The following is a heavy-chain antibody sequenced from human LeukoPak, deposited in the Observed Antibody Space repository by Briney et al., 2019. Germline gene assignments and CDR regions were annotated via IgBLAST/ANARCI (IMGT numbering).Heavy chain of an antibody. Sequence: AGGSLRLSCIASGFAFNSYEMNWVRQAPGKGLEWVSYISSSGSIKHYADSVKGRFTISRDNAKNSLYLQMNSLRAEDTAVYYCARARYTSGWETLDYWGQGTPVTVSS. CDR2: ISSSGSIK. CDR1: GFAFNSYE. D-gene: IGHD6-19*01. V-gene: IGHV3-48*03. CDR3: ARARYTSGWETLDY. J-gene: IGHJ4*02.